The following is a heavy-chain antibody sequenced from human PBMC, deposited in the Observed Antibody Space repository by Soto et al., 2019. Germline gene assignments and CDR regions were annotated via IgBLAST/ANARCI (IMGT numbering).Heavy chain of an antibody. CDR2: ITHGGST. CDR3: ARGRLFLTTSGLAITYFDY. D-gene: IGHD3-3*01. CDR1: SGSFSGYY. J-gene: IGHJ4*02. Sequence: SETLSLTCDVYSGSFSGYYYSWIRQSPGKGLEWIGEITHGGSTTYSPSLKSRVTMSLDASKNQFSLNMTSMTAADTAVYYCARGRLFLTTSGLAITYFDYWGQGTLVTVSS. V-gene: IGHV4-34*01.